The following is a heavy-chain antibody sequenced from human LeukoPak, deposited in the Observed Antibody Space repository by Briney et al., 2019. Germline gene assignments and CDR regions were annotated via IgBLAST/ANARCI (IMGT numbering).Heavy chain of an antibody. CDR1: GGSISSYS. CDR3: ARTYCSGGSCYSGSYWYFDL. J-gene: IGHJ2*01. CDR2: IYYSGST. D-gene: IGHD2-15*01. V-gene: IGHV4-59*01. Sequence: PSETLSLTCTVSGGSISSYSWSWIRQPPEKGLEWIGYIYYSGSTSYNPSLKSGVTISVDTSKNQFSLKLNSVTAADTAVYYCARTYCSGGSCYSGSYWYFDLWGRGTLVTVSS.